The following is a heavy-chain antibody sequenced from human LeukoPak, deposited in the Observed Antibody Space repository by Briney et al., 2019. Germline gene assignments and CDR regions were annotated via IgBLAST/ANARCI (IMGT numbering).Heavy chain of an antibody. CDR3: ARERNVLLWFGELLGYFDY. V-gene: IGHV4-39*07. CDR1: GGSIRSDTSY. Sequence: PSETLSLTCTVSGGSIRSDTSYWVWIRQPPGKGLEWIGEINHSGSTNYNPSLKSRVTISVDTSKNQFSLKLSSVTAADTAVYYCARERNVLLWFGELLGYFDYWGQGTLVTVSS. CDR2: INHSGST. D-gene: IGHD3-10*01. J-gene: IGHJ4*02.